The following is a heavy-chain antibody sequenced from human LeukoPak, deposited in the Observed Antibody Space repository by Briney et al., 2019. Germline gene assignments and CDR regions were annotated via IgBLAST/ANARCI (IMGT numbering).Heavy chain of an antibody. CDR3: ARGASLRAVVVGATSSPPMPYDF. Sequence: GASVKVSCKASGYTFTSYDINWVRQATGQGLEWMGWMNPNSGNTGYAQKFRGRVTMTRNTSISTAYMEVSSLGSEDTAVYYCARGASLRAVVVGATSSPPMPYDFWGQGTLVTVSS. D-gene: IGHD2-15*01. J-gene: IGHJ4*02. V-gene: IGHV1-8*01. CDR2: MNPNSGNT. CDR1: GYTFTSYD.